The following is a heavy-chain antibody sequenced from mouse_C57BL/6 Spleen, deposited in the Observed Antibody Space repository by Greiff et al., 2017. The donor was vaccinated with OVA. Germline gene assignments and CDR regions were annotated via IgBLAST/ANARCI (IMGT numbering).Heavy chain of an antibody. CDR3: TATAQATFAY. J-gene: IGHJ3*01. CDR1: GFNIKDDY. Sequence: EVQLQESGAELVRPGASVKLSCTASGFNIKDDYMHWVKQRPEQGLEWIGWIDPENGDTEYASKFQGKATITADTSSNTAYLQLSSLTSEDTAVYYCTATAQATFAYWGQGTLVTVSA. V-gene: IGHV14-4*01. D-gene: IGHD3-2*02. CDR2: IDPENGDT.